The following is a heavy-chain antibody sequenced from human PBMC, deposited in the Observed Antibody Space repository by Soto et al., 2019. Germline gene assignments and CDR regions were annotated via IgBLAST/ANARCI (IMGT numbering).Heavy chain of an antibody. CDR2: INTSKGNT. Sequence: QVHLVQSGAEVKKPGASVTVSCKASGYTFTNFGISWVRQAPGQGLEWLAWINTSKGNTDYAQKLQGRVTVTTDTSTSTAYMELRSLRSDDTALYYCARDDSGQLTGTLHPLACWGQGALVTVSS. D-gene: IGHD1-20*01. J-gene: IGHJ4*02. V-gene: IGHV1-18*01. CDR3: ARDDSGQLTGTLHPLAC. CDR1: GYTFTNFG.